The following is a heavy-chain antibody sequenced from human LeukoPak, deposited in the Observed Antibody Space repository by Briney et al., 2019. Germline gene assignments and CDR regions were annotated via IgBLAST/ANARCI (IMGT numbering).Heavy chain of an antibody. CDR2: INPNSGGT. V-gene: IGHV1-2*02. J-gene: IGHJ3*02. Sequence: GASVKVSCKASGYTFTGYYMHWVRQAPGQGLEWMGWINPNSGGTNYAQKFQGRVTMTRDTSISTAYMELSRLRSDDTALYYCAKDRFYSGSPRAFDMWGRGTMVTVSS. D-gene: IGHD1-26*01. CDR1: GYTFTGYY. CDR3: AKDRFYSGSPRAFDM.